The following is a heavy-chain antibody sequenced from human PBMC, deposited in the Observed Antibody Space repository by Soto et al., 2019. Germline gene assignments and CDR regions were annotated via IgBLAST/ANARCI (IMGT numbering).Heavy chain of an antibody. J-gene: IGHJ5*01. CDR3: AKVRIFES. Sequence: SLRLSCAASGFAFSSYAMSWVRQAPGKGLELVSAISGNGDNTFYADSVKGRFTISRDNSNNTLYLQMKSLRAEDTAVYFCAKVRIFESWGQGSLVTVSS. CDR1: GFAFSSYA. D-gene: IGHD2-15*01. CDR2: ISGNGDNT. V-gene: IGHV3-23*01.